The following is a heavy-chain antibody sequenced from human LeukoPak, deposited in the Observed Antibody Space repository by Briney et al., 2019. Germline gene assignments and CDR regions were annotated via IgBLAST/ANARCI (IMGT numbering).Heavy chain of an antibody. J-gene: IGHJ4*02. Sequence: PGGSLRLSCAASGFTFNDYGMHWVRQAPGKGLEWPAFIRYNGNDKYYADSVKGRFTMSRDNSKNTLYLRMNSLRAEDTAVYYCAKDQGYSSGVWGQGTLVTVSS. V-gene: IGHV3-30*02. CDR1: GFTFNDYG. CDR3: AKDQGYSSGV. D-gene: IGHD6-19*01. CDR2: IRYNGNDK.